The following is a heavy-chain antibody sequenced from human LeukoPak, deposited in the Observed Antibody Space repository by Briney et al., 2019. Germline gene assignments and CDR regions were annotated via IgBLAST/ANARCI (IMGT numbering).Heavy chain of an antibody. CDR3: ARDDIIVGATTLDY. V-gene: IGHV3-30*04. J-gene: IGHJ4*02. CDR1: GFIFSTYA. D-gene: IGHD1-26*01. Sequence: GRSLRLSCEASGFIFSTYAMHWVRQAPGKGLEWLAVISSDGSNKYHVDSVKGRFTISRDNSKNTLYLEMDSVRLGDTAVYYCARDDIIVGATTLDYWGQGTLVTDSS. CDR2: ISSDGSNK.